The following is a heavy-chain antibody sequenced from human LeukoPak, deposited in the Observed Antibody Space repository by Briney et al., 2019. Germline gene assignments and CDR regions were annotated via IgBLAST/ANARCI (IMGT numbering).Heavy chain of an antibody. V-gene: IGHV4-31*03. CDR2: ISHSGNT. CDR1: GGSIRSSGHY. Sequence: SETLSLTCTVSGGSIRSSGHYWTWIRQHPEKGLEWIGYISHSGNTYYNPSLKTRISISLGTSSNHFSLRLSSVTAADTAVYYCARARDVCGGGCPEVANWFDPWGQGTLVTVSS. D-gene: IGHD2-21*02. J-gene: IGHJ5*02. CDR3: ARARDVCGGGCPEVANWFDP.